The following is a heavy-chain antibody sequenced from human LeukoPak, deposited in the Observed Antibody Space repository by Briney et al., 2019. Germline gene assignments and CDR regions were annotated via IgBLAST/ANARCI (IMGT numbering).Heavy chain of an antibody. J-gene: IGHJ4*02. V-gene: IGHV4-59*01. CDR1: GASISSYY. CDR2: VYYSGST. D-gene: IGHD3-22*01. CDR3: AREVKYYYDSSGYFDY. Sequence: SETLSLTCSVSGASISSYYWSWLRQPPGRGLEWVGGVYYSGSTYYNPSLKSRVTRSVDTSKNQFSLKLSSVTAADTAVYYCAREVKYYYDSSGYFDYWGQGTLVTVSS.